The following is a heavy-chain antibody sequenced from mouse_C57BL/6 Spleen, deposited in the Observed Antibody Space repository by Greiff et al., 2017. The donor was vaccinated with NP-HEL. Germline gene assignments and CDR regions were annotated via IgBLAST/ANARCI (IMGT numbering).Heavy chain of an antibody. V-gene: IGHV1-54*01. D-gene: IGHD1-1*01. CDR3: ARRYYGSYYAMDY. Sequence: QVQLKQSGAELVRPGTSVKGSCKASGYAFTNYLIEWVKQRPGQGLEWIGVINPGSGGTNYNEKFKGKATLTADKSSSTAYMQLSSLTSEDSAVYFCARRYYGSYYAMDYWGQGTSVTVSS. CDR2: INPGSGGT. CDR1: GYAFTNYL. J-gene: IGHJ4*01.